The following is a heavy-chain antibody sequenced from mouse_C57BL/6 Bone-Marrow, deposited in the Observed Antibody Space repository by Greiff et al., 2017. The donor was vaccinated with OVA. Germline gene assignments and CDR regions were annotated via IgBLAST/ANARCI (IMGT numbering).Heavy chain of an antibody. CDR1: GFTFSDYY. Sequence: DVQLVESGGGLVQPGGSLKLSCAASGFTFSDYYMYWVRQTPEKRLEWVAYISNGGGSTYYPDTVKGRFTISRDNAKNTLYLQMSRLKSEDTAMYYCARHYGNYGAWFAYWGQGTLVTVSA. V-gene: IGHV5-12*01. D-gene: IGHD2-1*01. CDR2: ISNGGGST. J-gene: IGHJ3*01. CDR3: ARHYGNYGAWFAY.